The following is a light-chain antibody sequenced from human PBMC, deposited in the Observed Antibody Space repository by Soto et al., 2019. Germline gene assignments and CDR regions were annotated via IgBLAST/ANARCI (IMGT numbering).Light chain of an antibody. Sequence: QSALTQPASVSGSPGQSITISCTGTGSDVGSYVSWYQQHPDKAPKLMIYEVSNRPSGVSNRFSGSKSGNTASLTISGLQAEDEADYYCSSHAGSNVFVFGTGTKVTVL. J-gene: IGLJ1*01. CDR2: EVS. CDR3: SSHAGSNVFV. V-gene: IGLV2-14*01. CDR1: GSDVGSY.